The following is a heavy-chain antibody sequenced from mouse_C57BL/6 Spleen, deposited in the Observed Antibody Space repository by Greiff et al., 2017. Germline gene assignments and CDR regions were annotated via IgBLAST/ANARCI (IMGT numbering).Heavy chain of an antibody. CDR1: GYTFTSYW. V-gene: IGHV1-61*01. J-gene: IGHJ2*01. Sequence: VQLQQPGAELVRPGSSVKLSCKASGYTFTSYWMDWVKQRPGQGLEWIGNIYPSDSETHYNQKFKDKATLTVDKSSSTAYMQLSSLTSEDSAVYYCARLGALGLGYWGQGTTLTVSS. CDR3: ARLGALGLGY. CDR2: IYPSDSET. D-gene: IGHD4-1*01.